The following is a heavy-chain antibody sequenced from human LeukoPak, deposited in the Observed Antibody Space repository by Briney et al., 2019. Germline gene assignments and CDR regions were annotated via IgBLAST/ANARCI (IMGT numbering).Heavy chain of an antibody. CDR2: IYYSGST. J-gene: IGHJ6*03. CDR3: ARDPGDATFDYYYYMDV. D-gene: IGHD2/OR15-2a*01. Sequence: SETLSLTCTVSGGSISSYYWSWIRQPPGKGLEWIGYIYYSGSTSHNPSLKSRVTISVDTSENQFSLKLSSVTAADTAVYYCARDPGDATFDYYYYMDVWGKGTTVTVSS. V-gene: IGHV4-59*01. CDR1: GGSISSYY.